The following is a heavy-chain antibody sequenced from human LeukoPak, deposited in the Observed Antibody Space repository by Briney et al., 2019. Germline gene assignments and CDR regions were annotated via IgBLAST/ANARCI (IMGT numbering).Heavy chain of an antibody. CDR2: IKSKTDGGTT. CDR3: TRDFWSGYSIDP. J-gene: IGHJ5*02. CDR1: GFTFSNAW. Sequence: GGSLRLSCAASGFTFSNAWMSWVRQAPGKGLEWVGRIKSKTDGGTTDYAAPVKGRFTISRDDSKNTLYLQMNSLKTEDTTVYYCTRDFWSGYSIDPWGQGTLVTVSS. V-gene: IGHV3-15*01. D-gene: IGHD3-3*01.